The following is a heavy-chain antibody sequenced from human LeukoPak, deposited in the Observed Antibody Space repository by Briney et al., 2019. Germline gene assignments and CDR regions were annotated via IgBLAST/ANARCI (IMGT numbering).Heavy chain of an antibody. CDR2: ISAYNGNR. CDR3: ARLIPQVVVPGAVDY. D-gene: IGHD2-2*01. J-gene: IGHJ4*02. V-gene: IGHV1-18*01. CDR1: GYTFRSYA. Sequence: ASVKVSCKASGYTFRSYAISWVRQAPGQGLEWMGRISAYNGNRNYAQKLQGRVTMTTDTSTSTAYMELRSLRSDDTAVYYCARLIPQVVVPGAVDYWGQGTLVTVSS.